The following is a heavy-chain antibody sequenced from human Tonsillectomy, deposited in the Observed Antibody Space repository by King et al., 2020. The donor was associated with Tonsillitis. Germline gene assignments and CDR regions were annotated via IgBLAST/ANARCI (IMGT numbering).Heavy chain of an antibody. CDR3: AIHRTAWENWFDP. Sequence: VQLQESGPGLVKPSETLSLTCTVSGGSISPYYWSWIRQPPGKGLEWIGYIYYRGSTNYNPSLNSRVTISLDTSKNQFSLKLSSVTAADTAVYYCAIHRTAWENWFDPGGQGTLVTVSS. CDR2: IYYRGST. J-gene: IGHJ5*02. D-gene: IGHD1-26*01. V-gene: IGHV4-59*08. CDR1: GGSISPYY.